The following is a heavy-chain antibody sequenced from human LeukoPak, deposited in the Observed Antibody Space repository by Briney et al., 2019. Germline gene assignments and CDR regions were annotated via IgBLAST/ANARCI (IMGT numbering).Heavy chain of an antibody. D-gene: IGHD3-3*01. V-gene: IGHV5-51*01. Sequence: GESLKISCKGSGYIFTSYWVGWVRQMPGKERKWMGIIYPGDSDARDSPSFQGQVIISADKSINTAYLHWGSLQASDTAIYFCARLSTRLLDHWGQGTRVTVSS. CDR2: IYPGDSDA. CDR3: ARLSTRLLDH. J-gene: IGHJ4*02. CDR1: GYIFTSYW.